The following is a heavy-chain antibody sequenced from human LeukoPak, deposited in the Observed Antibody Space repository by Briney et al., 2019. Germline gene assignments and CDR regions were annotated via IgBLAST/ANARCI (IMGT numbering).Heavy chain of an antibody. CDR1: GYTFTDYF. V-gene: IGHV1-2*02. Sequence: ASVKVSCMTSGYTFTDYFMHWVRQAPGQGLEWMGWINPKSGDTKDAQKFQGRVTMTRDTSISAAYMELSSLRSEDTAVYYCARGSSTDYWGQGTLVTVSS. D-gene: IGHD6-6*01. CDR3: ARGSSTDY. J-gene: IGHJ4*02. CDR2: INPKSGDT.